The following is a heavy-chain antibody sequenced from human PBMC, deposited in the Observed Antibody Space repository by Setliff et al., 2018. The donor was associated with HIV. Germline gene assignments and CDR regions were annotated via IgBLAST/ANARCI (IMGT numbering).Heavy chain of an antibody. D-gene: IGHD3-10*01. V-gene: IGHV1-18*01. Sequence: ASVKVSCKSSGYTFSQYGISWVRQAPGQGLEWMGWISTYNGQRNYAQKVQSRVTFTTDTSTSTAYMELRSLRSDDTAVYYCAREGVREPPSNTLYYGMDVWGQGTTVTVSS. CDR3: AREGVREPPSNTLYYGMDV. J-gene: IGHJ6*02. CDR2: ISTYNGQR. CDR1: GYTFSQYG.